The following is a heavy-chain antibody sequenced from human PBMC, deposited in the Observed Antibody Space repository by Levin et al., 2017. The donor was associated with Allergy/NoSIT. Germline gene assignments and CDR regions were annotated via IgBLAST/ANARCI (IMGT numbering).Heavy chain of an antibody. CDR2: ISSTGSTI. Sequence: GGSLRLSFAASGFTFSSYEMNWVRRAPGKGLEWVSYISSTGSTIYSADSVKGRFTISRDNAKNSLYLHMNSLRAEDTAVYYCARQLGNFWSGYNYFDYWGQGTLVTVSS. V-gene: IGHV3-48*03. D-gene: IGHD3-3*01. J-gene: IGHJ4*02. CDR3: ARQLGNFWSGYNYFDY. CDR1: GFTFSSYE.